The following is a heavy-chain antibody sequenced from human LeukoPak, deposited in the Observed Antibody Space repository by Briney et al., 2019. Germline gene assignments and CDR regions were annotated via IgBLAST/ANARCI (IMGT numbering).Heavy chain of an antibody. CDR3: AKKALIGSTSRTWFDP. CDR1: GFTLSSYA. Sequence: PGGSLRLSCADSGFTLSSYAMKWVRQAPGKGLEWVSTISGSGGSTYYADSVKGRFNISRDNSKNTLYLQMYSLRAEDTAVYYCAKKALIGSTSRTWFDPWGQGTLVTVSS. D-gene: IGHD1-7*01. J-gene: IGHJ5*02. V-gene: IGHV3-23*01. CDR2: ISGSGGST.